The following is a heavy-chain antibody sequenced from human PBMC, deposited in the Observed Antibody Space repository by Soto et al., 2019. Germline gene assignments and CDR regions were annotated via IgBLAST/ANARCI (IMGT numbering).Heavy chain of an antibody. J-gene: IGHJ4*02. Sequence: PGGSLRLSCAASGFTFSSYGMHWVRQAPGKGLEWVAVIWYDGSNKYYADSVKGRFTISRDNSKNTLYLQMNSLRAEDTAVYYCAREAEGQWLANYFDYWGQGTLVTVSS. CDR3: AREAEGQWLANYFDY. CDR1: GFTFSSYG. V-gene: IGHV3-33*01. D-gene: IGHD6-19*01. CDR2: IWYDGSNK.